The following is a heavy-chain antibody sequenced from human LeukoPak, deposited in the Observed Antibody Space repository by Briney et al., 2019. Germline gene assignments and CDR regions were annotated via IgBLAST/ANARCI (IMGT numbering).Heavy chain of an antibody. Sequence: GSLRLSCAASGFTFSDYYMSWIRQPLGKGLEWIGEINHSGSTNHNPSLKSRVTISVDTSKNQFSLKLSSVTAADTAVYYCARGRSTLIVGETYYHYYMDVWGKGTTVTISS. D-gene: IGHD3-22*01. J-gene: IGHJ6*03. CDR1: GFTFSDYY. V-gene: IGHV4-34*01. CDR3: ARGRSTLIVGETYYHYYMDV. CDR2: INHSGST.